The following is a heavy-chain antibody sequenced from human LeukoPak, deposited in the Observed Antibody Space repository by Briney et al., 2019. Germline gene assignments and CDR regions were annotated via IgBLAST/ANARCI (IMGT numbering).Heavy chain of an antibody. CDR2: IKQDGSEK. D-gene: IGHD6-13*01. J-gene: IGHJ4*02. CDR1: GFTFSSYW. CDR3: ARDAPLLYGSSLEN. V-gene: IGHV3-7*01. Sequence: GGSLRLSCAASGFTFSSYWMSWVRQAPGKGLEWVANIKQDGSEKYYVDSVKGRFTISRDNAKNSLYLQMNSLRAEDTAVYYCARDAPLLYGSSLENWGQGTLVTVSS.